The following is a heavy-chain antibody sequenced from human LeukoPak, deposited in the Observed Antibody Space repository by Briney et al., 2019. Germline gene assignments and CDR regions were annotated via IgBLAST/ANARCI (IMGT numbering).Heavy chain of an antibody. J-gene: IGHJ4*02. CDR3: AREGGGLYDSPPYY. Sequence: GASVKVSCKASGYTFTSYAMHWVRQAPGQRLEWMGWINAGNGNTKYSQKFQGRVTITADKSTSTAYMELSSLRSEDTAVYYCAREGGGLYDSPPYYWGQGTLVTVSS. CDR1: GYTFTSYA. D-gene: IGHD3-22*01. V-gene: IGHV1-3*01. CDR2: INAGNGNT.